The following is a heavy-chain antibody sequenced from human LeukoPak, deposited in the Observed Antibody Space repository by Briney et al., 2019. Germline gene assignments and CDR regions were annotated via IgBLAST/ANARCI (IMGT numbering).Heavy chain of an antibody. CDR1: GGSIRSYY. Sequence: SETLSLTCTVSGGSIRSYYWSWIRQPPGKGLEWIGYIYYRGSTKYNPSLKSRVTMSVDTSKNQFSLKLSSVTAADTAVYYCARANYDSSGYYDWFDPWGQGALVTVSS. CDR2: IYYRGST. D-gene: IGHD3-22*01. CDR3: ARANYDSSGYYDWFDP. J-gene: IGHJ5*02. V-gene: IGHV4-59*01.